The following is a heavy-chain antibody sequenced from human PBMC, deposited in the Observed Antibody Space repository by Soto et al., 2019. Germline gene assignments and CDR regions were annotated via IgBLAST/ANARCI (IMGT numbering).Heavy chain of an antibody. Sequence: SETLSLTCTVSGGSISSYYWSRIRQPPGKGLEWIGYIYYSGSTNYNPSLKSRVTISVDTSKNQFSLKRSSVTAADTAVYYCARAERDSYGYYFDYWGQGTLVTVSS. CDR3: ARAERDSYGYYFDY. CDR1: GGSISSYY. J-gene: IGHJ4*02. D-gene: IGHD5-18*01. CDR2: IYYSGST. V-gene: IGHV4-59*01.